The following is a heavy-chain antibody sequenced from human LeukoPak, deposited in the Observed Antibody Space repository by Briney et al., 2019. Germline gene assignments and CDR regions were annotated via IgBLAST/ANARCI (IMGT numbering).Heavy chain of an antibody. J-gene: IGHJ3*02. Sequence: SETLSLTCTVSGGSICSYYWSWIRQPPGKGLEWIGYIYYSGSTNYNPSLKSRATISVDTSKNQFSLKLSSVTAADTAVYYCARLNSGIAAAANDAFDIWGQGTMVTVSS. D-gene: IGHD6-13*01. CDR2: IYYSGST. CDR3: ARLNSGIAAAANDAFDI. CDR1: GGSICSYY. V-gene: IGHV4-59*08.